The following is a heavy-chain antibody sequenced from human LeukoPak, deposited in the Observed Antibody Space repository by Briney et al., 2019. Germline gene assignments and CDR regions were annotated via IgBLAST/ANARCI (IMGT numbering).Heavy chain of an antibody. CDR1: GFTFSSYW. Sequence: PGGSLRPSCAASGFTFSSYWMSWVRQAPGKGLEWVANIKQDGSEKYYVDSVKGRFTISRDNAKNSLYLQMNSLRAEDTAVYYCARFYCSGGSCYSFSDAFDIWGQGTMVTVSS. V-gene: IGHV3-7*01. D-gene: IGHD2-15*01. CDR2: IKQDGSEK. J-gene: IGHJ3*02. CDR3: ARFYCSGGSCYSFSDAFDI.